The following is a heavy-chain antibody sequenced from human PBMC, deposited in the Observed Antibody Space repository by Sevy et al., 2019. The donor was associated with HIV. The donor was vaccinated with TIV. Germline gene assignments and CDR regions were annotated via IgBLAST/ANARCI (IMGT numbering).Heavy chain of an antibody. J-gene: IGHJ4*02. Sequence: GGSLRLSCTASGFTFGDYCMSWVRQAPGKGLEWVAFVRSDVYGGTVDHAASVRGRFVITRDDSKTIAYLQMNDLKTEDTGVYYCTWWKAAQSIFDYWGQGALVTVSS. CDR1: GFTFGDYC. D-gene: IGHD2-15*01. CDR3: TWWKAAQSIFDY. CDR2: VRSDVYGGTV. V-gene: IGHV3-49*04.